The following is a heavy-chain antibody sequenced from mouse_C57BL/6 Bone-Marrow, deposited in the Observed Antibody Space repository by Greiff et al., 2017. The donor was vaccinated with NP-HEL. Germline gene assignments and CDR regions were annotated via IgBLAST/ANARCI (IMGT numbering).Heavy chain of an antibody. V-gene: IGHV1-64*01. Sequence: QVQLQQPGAELVKPGASVKLSCKASGYTFTSYWMHWVKQRPGQGLEWIGMIHPNSGSTNYNEKFKSKATLTVDKSSSTAYMQLSSLTSEDSAVYYCARFAYYSKYGWDGAMDYWGQGTSVTVSS. J-gene: IGHJ4*01. D-gene: IGHD2-5*01. CDR3: ARFAYYSKYGWDGAMDY. CDR2: IHPNSGST. CDR1: GYTFTSYW.